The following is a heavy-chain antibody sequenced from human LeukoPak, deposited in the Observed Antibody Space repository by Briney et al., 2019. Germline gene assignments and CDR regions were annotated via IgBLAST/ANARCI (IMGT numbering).Heavy chain of an antibody. CDR1: GGTFSSYA. CDR3: ARGEVTGYCSSTSCYAGDAFDI. CDR2: IIPILGIA. D-gene: IGHD2-2*01. V-gene: IGHV1-69*04. J-gene: IGHJ3*02. Sequence: EASVKVSCTASGGTFSSYAISWVRQAPGQGLEWMGKIIPILGIANYAQKFQGRVTIPADKSTSTACMELSSLRYEATAVYDCARGEVTGYCSSTSCYAGDAFDIWGQGTMVTVSS.